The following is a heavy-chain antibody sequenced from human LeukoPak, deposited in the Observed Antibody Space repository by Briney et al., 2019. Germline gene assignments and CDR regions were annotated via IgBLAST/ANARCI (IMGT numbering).Heavy chain of an antibody. CDR3: ARDRRGVAGAFDI. CDR2: IIPIFGTA. V-gene: IGHV1-69*05. D-gene: IGHD3-10*01. CDR1: GGTFSSYA. Sequence: SVKVSCKAPGGTFSSYAISWVRQAPGQGLEWMGGIIPIFGTANYAQKFQGRVTITTDESTSTAYMELSSLRSEDTAVYYCARDRRGVAGAFDIWGQGTMVTVSS. J-gene: IGHJ3*02.